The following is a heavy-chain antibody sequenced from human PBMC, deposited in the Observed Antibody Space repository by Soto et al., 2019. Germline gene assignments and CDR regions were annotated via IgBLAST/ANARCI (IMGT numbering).Heavy chain of an antibody. J-gene: IGHJ3*02. V-gene: IGHV2-5*02. CDR3: AHSATVSDAFDI. CDR1: GFSLIISGVG. D-gene: IGHD2-15*01. Sequence: QITLKESGPTLVKPTQTLTLTCTFSGFSLIISGVGVGWIGQPPGKALEWLALIYWDDDNGYSPSLKSRLTITKDTSKNQVVLTMTNMDPVDTATYYCAHSATVSDAFDIWGQGTMVTVSS. CDR2: IYWDDDN.